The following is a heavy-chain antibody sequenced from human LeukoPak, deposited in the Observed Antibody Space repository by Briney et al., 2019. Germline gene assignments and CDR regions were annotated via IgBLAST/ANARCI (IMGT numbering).Heavy chain of an antibody. CDR3: ARGGAYYYGMDV. V-gene: IGHV4-59*01. Sequence: SETLPLTCTVSGGSISSYYWSWIRQPPGKGLEWIGYIYYSGSTNYNPSLKSRVTISVDTSKNQFSLKLSSVTAADTAVYYCARGGAYYYGMDVWGQGTTVTVSS. J-gene: IGHJ6*02. CDR1: GGSISSYY. CDR2: IYYSGST. D-gene: IGHD2-15*01.